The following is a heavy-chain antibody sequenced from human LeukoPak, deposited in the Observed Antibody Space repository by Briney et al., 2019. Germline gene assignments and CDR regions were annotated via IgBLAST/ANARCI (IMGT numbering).Heavy chain of an antibody. CDR3: ARVGGDTVTNRY. CDR2: MNPNSGNT. Sequence: ASVKVSCKASGYTFTSYDINWVRQATGQGLEWMGWMNPNSGNTGYAQKFQGRVTMTRNTSISTAYMELSSLRSEDTAVYYCARVGGDTVTNRYWGQETLVTVSS. D-gene: IGHD4-17*01. V-gene: IGHV1-8*01. J-gene: IGHJ4*02. CDR1: GYTFTSYD.